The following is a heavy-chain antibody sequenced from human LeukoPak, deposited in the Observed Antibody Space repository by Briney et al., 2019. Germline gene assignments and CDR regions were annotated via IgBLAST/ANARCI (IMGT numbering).Heavy chain of an antibody. CDR1: GFTVSSNY. CDR3: AREAPYPRIVGGGLRGFDY. J-gene: IGHJ4*02. Sequence: PGGSLRLSCAASGFTVSSNYMSWVRQAPGKGLEWVSVIYSGDNTYYADSVKGRFTISRDNSKNTVYLQMNRLRAEDTAVYFCAREAPYPRIVGGGLRGFDYWGQGTLVTVSS. D-gene: IGHD1-26*01. CDR2: IYSGDNT. V-gene: IGHV3-53*01.